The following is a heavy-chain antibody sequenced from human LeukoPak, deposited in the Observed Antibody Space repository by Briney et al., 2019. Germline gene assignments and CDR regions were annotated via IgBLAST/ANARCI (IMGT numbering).Heavy chain of an antibody. Sequence: GGSLRLSCAASGFTFSDYAMTWVRQAPGKGLEWASLISGSADITSYADSVKGRFTISRANSKNTLYLQMSSLRAEDSAVYYCAKGSGSYYKTSADYWGQGTLVTVSS. V-gene: IGHV3-23*01. D-gene: IGHD3-10*01. CDR3: AKGSGSYYKTSADY. J-gene: IGHJ4*02. CDR1: GFTFSDYA. CDR2: ISGSADIT.